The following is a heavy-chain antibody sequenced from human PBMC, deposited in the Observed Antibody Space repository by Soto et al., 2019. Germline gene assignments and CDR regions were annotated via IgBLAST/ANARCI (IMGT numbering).Heavy chain of an antibody. J-gene: IGHJ4*02. CDR2: IIPILGIA. CDR1: GGTFSSYT. D-gene: IGHD3-22*01. CDR3: APTRYYYDSSGHSPQPFDY. Sequence: QVQLVQSGAEVKKPGSSVKVSCKASGGTFSSYTISWVRQAPGQGLEWMGRIIPILGIANYAQKFQGRVTITADKSTSTSYMDLSSLRSEDTALYYCAPTRYYYDSSGHSPQPFDYWGQGTLVTVSS. V-gene: IGHV1-69*02.